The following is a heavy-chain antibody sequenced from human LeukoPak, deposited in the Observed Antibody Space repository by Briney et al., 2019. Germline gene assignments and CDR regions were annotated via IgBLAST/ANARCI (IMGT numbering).Heavy chain of an antibody. V-gene: IGHV3-23*01. J-gene: IGHJ6*02. CDR2: ISGGSEDS. D-gene: IGHD6-13*01. Sequence: GGSLRLSCTASGFTFGGYAMTWVRQAPGKGLEWVSSISGGSEDSYYADSVKGRFTISRDNSRSTLYLQMNSLRADDTAVYYCGRAIAQYSNSWLYYFYGLDVWGQGTTVTVSS. CDR1: GFTFGGYA. CDR3: GRAIAQYSNSWLYYFYGLDV.